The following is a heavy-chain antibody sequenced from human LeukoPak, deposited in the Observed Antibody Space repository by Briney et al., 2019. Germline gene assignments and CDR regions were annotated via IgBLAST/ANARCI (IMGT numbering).Heavy chain of an antibody. CDR3: ARGVPPGY. Sequence: PSETLSLTCTVSGGSISSHYWSGIRQPPGKGLEWIGYTYYSGSTNYNPSLKSRVTISVDTSKNQFSLKLSSVTAADTAVYYCARGVPPGYWGQGTLVTVSS. CDR1: GGSISSHY. J-gene: IGHJ4*02. V-gene: IGHV4-59*11. CDR2: TYYSGST. D-gene: IGHD1-14*01.